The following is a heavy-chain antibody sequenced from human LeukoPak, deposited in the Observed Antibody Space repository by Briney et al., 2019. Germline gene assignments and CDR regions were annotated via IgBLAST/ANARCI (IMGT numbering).Heavy chain of an antibody. V-gene: IGHV3-15*01. CDR1: GVTLTSAW. J-gene: IGHJ4*02. CDR2: IKGKTAAGAP. CDR3: LTGDYDFWSGFYSPNHYFDY. Sequence: PGGSLGLSCAVSGVTLTSAWMSWVRQAPGKGLEWVGRIKGKTAAGAPDYVASVKGRFTISRDDSKNTLFLQMNSLKTEDTAVYYCLTGDYDFWSGFYSPNHYFDYWGQGTLVTVSS. D-gene: IGHD3-3*01.